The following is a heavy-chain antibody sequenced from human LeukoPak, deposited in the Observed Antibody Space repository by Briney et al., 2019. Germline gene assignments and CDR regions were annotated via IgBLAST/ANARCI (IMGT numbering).Heavy chain of an antibody. CDR2: IYSGGST. CDR1: GFTVSSNY. D-gene: IGHD6-6*01. V-gene: IGHV3-66*01. CDR3: ARGFGIRQLVDVGRLENWFDP. Sequence: PGGSLRLSCAASGFTVSSNYMSWVRQAPGKGLEWVSVIYSGGSTYYADSVKGRFTISRDNSKNTLYLQMNSLRAEDTAVYYCARGFGIRQLVDVGRLENWFDPWGQGTLVTVSS. J-gene: IGHJ5*02.